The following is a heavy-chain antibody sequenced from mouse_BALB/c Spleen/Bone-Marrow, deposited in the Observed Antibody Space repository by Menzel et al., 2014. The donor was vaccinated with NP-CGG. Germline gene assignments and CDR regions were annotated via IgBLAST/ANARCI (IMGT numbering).Heavy chain of an antibody. J-gene: IGHJ4*01. D-gene: IGHD2-14*01. Sequence: QVQLQQSGAELAKPGASVKLSCKASGYTFTSYYMYWVKQRPGQGLEWIGEINPSNGGTNFNEKFKSKATLTVDKSSSTAYMQLSSLTSEDSAVYYCTRRGYYRYDRAMDYWGQGTSVTVSS. CDR1: GYTFTSYY. V-gene: IGHV1S81*02. CDR3: TRRGYYRYDRAMDY. CDR2: INPSNGGT.